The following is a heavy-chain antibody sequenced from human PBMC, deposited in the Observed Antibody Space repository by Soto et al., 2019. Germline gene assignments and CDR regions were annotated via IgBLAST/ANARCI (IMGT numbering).Heavy chain of an antibody. CDR2: IYYSGST. D-gene: IGHD3-16*01. CDR3: ARGSVATFGYFDY. CDR1: GGSISSYY. Sequence: QVQLQESGPGLVKPSETLSLTCTVSGGSISSYYWSWIRQPPGKGLEWIGYIYYSGSTNYNPSLKSRVTISVDTSKNQFSLKLSSVTAADTAVYYCARGSVATFGYFDYWGQGTLVTVSS. V-gene: IGHV4-59*01. J-gene: IGHJ4*02.